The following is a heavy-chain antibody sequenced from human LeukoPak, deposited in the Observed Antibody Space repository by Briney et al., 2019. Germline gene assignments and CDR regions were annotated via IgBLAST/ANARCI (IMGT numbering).Heavy chain of an antibody. CDR1: GGSFSGYY. Sequence: SETLSLTCAVYGGSFSGYYWSWIRQLPGKGLEWIGEINHSGSTNYNPSLKSRVTISVDTSKNQFSLKLSSVTAADTAVYYCAGPRLRFLEWVKPNWFDPWGQGTLVTVSS. J-gene: IGHJ5*02. D-gene: IGHD3-3*01. CDR2: INHSGST. CDR3: AGPRLRFLEWVKPNWFDP. V-gene: IGHV4-34*01.